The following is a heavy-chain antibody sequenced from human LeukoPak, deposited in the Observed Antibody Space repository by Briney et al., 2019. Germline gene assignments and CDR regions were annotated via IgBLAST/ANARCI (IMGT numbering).Heavy chain of an antibody. Sequence: PSETLSLTCAVYGGSFSGYYWSWIRQPPGKGLEWIGEINHSGSTNYNPSLKSRVTISVDTSKNQFSLKLSSVTAADTAVYYCASHTGAGATFRPFDIWGQGTMVTVSS. J-gene: IGHJ3*02. CDR3: ASHTGAGATFRPFDI. CDR1: GGSFSGYY. D-gene: IGHD3-10*01. V-gene: IGHV4-34*01. CDR2: INHSGST.